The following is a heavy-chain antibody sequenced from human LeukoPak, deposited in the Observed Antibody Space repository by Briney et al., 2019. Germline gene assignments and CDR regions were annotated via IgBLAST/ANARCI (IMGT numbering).Heavy chain of an antibody. J-gene: IGHJ5*02. D-gene: IGHD5-18*01. CDR3: AVGWIQLWLGFDP. CDR2: IIPIFGTA. V-gene: IGHV1-69*05. Sequence: VASVKVSCKASGGTFSSYTISWVRQAPGQGLEWMGGIIPIFGTANYAQKFQGRVTITTDESTSTAYMELSSLRSEDTAVYYCAVGWIQLWLGFDPWGQGTLVTVSS. CDR1: GGTFSSYT.